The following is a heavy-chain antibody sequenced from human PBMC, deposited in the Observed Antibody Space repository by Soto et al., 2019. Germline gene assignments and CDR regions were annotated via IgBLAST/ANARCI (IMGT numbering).Heavy chain of an antibody. CDR3: ARLPLLWFGESYMDV. J-gene: IGHJ6*03. D-gene: IGHD3-10*01. Sequence: QLQLQESGPGLVKPSETLYLTCTVSGGSISSSSYYWGWIRQPPGKGLEWIGSIYYSGSTYYNPSLKRRVTISVDTSKNQFSLKLSSVTAADTAVYCCARLPLLWFGESYMDVWGKGTTVTVSS. V-gene: IGHV4-39*01. CDR2: IYYSGST. CDR1: GGSISSSSYY.